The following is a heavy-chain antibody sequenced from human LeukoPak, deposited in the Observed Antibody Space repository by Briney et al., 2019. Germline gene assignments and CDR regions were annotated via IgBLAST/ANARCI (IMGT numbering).Heavy chain of an antibody. J-gene: IGHJ4*02. CDR2: IYYSGST. V-gene: IGHV4-39*07. Sequence: PSETLSLTCTVSGGSISSSSYYWGWIRQPPGKGLEWIGSIYYSGSTNYNPSLKSRVTMSVDTSKNQFSLKLSSVTAADTAVYYCAREGLDSSSWYLNYFDYWGQGTLVTVSS. CDR3: AREGLDSSSWYLNYFDY. CDR1: GGSISSSSYY. D-gene: IGHD6-13*01.